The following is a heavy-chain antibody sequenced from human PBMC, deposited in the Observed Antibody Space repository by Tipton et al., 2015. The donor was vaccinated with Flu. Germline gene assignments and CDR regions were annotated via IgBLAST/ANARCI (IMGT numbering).Heavy chain of an antibody. Sequence: TLSLTCAVNDGSFLNYVWTWIRQSPGKGLEWIGETNHSGGTKYNPYFESRVTMSIDTSKNQFSLRVTSVTAADTAVYFCVRDPSSSYTNWFDPWGQGTRVTVSS. J-gene: IGHJ5*02. V-gene: IGHV4-34*01. CDR3: VRDPSSSYTNWFDP. CDR2: TNHSGGT. CDR1: DGSFLNYV. D-gene: IGHD2-15*01.